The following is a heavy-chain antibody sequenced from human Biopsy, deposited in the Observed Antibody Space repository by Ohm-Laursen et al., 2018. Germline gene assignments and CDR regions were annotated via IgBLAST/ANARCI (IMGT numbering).Heavy chain of an antibody. D-gene: IGHD5/OR15-5a*01. CDR1: GFTFRTYG. CDR3: AKDLSVYYYYGIDV. V-gene: IGHV3-30*18. CDR2: ISYDQITK. J-gene: IGHJ6*02. Sequence: SLRLSCTASGFTFRTYGMHGVRLAPGKGLEWVAVISYDQITKHYADSVRRRFTISRDNSKNTLYLQVNSLRAEDTAVYYCAKDLSVYYYYGIDVWGQGTTVTVSS.